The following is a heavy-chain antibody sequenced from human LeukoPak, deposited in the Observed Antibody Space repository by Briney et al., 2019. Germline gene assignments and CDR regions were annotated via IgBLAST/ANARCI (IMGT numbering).Heavy chain of an antibody. CDR1: GGSISSYY. CDR2: IYYTGKT. CDR3: ARSQNYYGSGDY. V-gene: IGHV4-59*01. D-gene: IGHD3-10*01. Sequence: PSETLSLTCTVSGGSISSYYWSWIRQPPGKALEWIGYIYYTGKTYYNPSLEGRVTILVDTSRNHFSVKLSSVTAADTAVYYCARSQNYYGSGDYWSQGTLVTVSS. J-gene: IGHJ4*02.